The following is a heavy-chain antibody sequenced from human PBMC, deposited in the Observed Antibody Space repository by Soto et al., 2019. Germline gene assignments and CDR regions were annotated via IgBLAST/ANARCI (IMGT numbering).Heavy chain of an antibody. CDR2: ISTSSSNI. Sequence: PGGSLRLSCAASGFTFSSYSMNWVRQAPGKDLEWISSISTSSSNIYYADSVKGRFIISRDNAENSLYLQMNSLRAEDTAVYYCAKRSSSSTFAYWGQGTLVTVSS. CDR3: AKRSSSSTFAY. V-gene: IGHV3-21*04. CDR1: GFTFSSYS. D-gene: IGHD6-6*01. J-gene: IGHJ4*02.